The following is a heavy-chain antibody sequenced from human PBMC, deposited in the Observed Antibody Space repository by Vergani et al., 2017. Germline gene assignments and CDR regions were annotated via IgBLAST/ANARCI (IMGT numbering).Heavy chain of an antibody. CDR1: GFAFNTYA. D-gene: IGHD5-18*01. CDR2: IRNKAYGGTT. CDR3: SRGRGYSFGYSDY. V-gene: IGHV3-49*04. J-gene: IGHJ4*02. Sequence: EVQLLQSGGGVIQPGGSVRLSCAASGFAFNTYAMIWVRQAPGKGLEWVAFIRNKAYGGTTEYAASVKGRFTISRDDSKRLAYLQLSGLKTEDTAVYFCSRGRGYSFGYSDYWGQGTLVTVSS.